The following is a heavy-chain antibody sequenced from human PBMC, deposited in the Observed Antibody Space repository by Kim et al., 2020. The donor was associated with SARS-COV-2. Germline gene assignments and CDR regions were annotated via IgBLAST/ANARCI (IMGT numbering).Heavy chain of an antibody. Sequence: ASVKVSCKASGYTFTNYVMNWLRQAPGQGPEWMGWIHPNTGNPTYAQGFTGRFVFSLDTSVSTAYLQISSLTAEDSAVYYCARSRSDTFDFWGQGTLVTVSS. CDR2: IHPNTGNP. V-gene: IGHV7-4-1*02. J-gene: IGHJ4*01. CDR3: ARSRSDTFDF. CDR1: GYTFTNYV.